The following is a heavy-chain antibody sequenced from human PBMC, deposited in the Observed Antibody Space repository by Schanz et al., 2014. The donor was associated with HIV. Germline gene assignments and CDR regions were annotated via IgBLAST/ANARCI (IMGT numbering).Heavy chain of an antibody. CDR2: IIPIFGTA. CDR3: ARRGPIAAIDFSLDP. D-gene: IGHD6-13*01. J-gene: IGHJ5*02. CDR1: GGTFSDYA. V-gene: IGHV1-69*06. Sequence: QVQLVQSGAEVQKPGSSVKVSCKASGGTFSDYAVNWVRQAPGQGLEWMGGIIPIFGTANYAPKFQGRVTIIVDKLATTAYMELTSLRSDDTAVYYCARRGPIAAIDFSLDPWGQGTLVTVSS.